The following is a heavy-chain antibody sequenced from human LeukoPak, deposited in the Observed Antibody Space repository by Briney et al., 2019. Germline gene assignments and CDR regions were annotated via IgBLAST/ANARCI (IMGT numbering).Heavy chain of an antibody. Sequence: PGGSLRLSCVASGFPFHNYWMTWVRQAPGKGLEWVANIKQDAVEEFYVDSVKGRFTISRDNAKNTLYLQMNSLRADDTAIYYCSSGSAYYRSGSRLDYWGQGTLRTVSS. D-gene: IGHD3-10*01. CDR1: GFPFHNYW. J-gene: IGHJ4*02. V-gene: IGHV3-7*01. CDR2: IKQDAVEE. CDR3: SSGSAYYRSGSRLDY.